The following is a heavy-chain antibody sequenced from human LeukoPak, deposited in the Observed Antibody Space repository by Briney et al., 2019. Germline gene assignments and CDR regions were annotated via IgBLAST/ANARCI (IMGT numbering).Heavy chain of an antibody. V-gene: IGHV4-59*01. Sequence: SETLSLTCSVSGGSISSYYWSWIRQPPGKGLEWIGYIYYSGSTNYNPSLKSRVTISVDTSKNQFSLRLSSVTAADTAVYYCARALQPAELRDSGSYILDYWGQGTLVTVSS. J-gene: IGHJ4*02. CDR3: ARALQPAELRDSGSYILDY. CDR2: IYYSGST. D-gene: IGHD3-10*01. CDR1: GGSISSYY.